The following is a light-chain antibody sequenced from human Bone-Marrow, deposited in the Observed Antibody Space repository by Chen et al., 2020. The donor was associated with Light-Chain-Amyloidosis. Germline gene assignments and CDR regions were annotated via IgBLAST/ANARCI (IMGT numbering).Light chain of an antibody. J-gene: IGLJ1*01. V-gene: IGLV1-47*01. Sequence: QSVLTQPPSAFGTTGQRVTISCSEDSSNIGIKYVYWYQHFPGAAPNILIHRNNQRPSGFPDRFSASNSFTSSFLALSGLRSDDEADYYCAACNGSLSGYVFGTGTKVIVL. CDR3: AACNGSLSGYV. CDR2: RNN. CDR1: SSNIGIKY.